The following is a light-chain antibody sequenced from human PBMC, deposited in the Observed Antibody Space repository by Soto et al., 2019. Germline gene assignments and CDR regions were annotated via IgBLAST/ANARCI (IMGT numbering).Light chain of an antibody. J-gene: IGLJ2*01. CDR3: SSYTSSSTLVV. CDR2: DVS. V-gene: IGLV2-14*01. Sequence: QSALTQPASVSGSPGQSITISRTGTSSDVGGYNYVSWYQQHPGKAPKLMIYDVSNRPSGVSNRFSGSKSGNTASLTISGLQAEYEADYYCSSYTSSSTLVVFGGGTQLTVL. CDR1: SSDVGGYNY.